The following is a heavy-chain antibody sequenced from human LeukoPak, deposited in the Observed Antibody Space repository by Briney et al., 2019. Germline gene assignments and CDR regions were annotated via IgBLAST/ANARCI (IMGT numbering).Heavy chain of an antibody. J-gene: IGHJ4*02. Sequence: GGSLRLSCAASGFSFSVYAMTWVRQAPGEGLEWVSAISGSGVNTHYADSVKGRFTISRDNSKNTLYLQMNSLRAEDTAVYYCARHRGISTRDFEYWGQGTLVTVSS. V-gene: IGHV3-23*01. CDR3: ARHRGISTRDFEY. CDR1: GFSFSVYA. D-gene: IGHD3-16*01. CDR2: ISGSGVNT.